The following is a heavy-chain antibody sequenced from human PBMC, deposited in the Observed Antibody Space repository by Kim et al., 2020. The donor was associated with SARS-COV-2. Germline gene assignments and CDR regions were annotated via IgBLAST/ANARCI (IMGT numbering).Heavy chain of an antibody. J-gene: IGHJ4*02. V-gene: IGHV3-23*01. CDR3: AKALSDILTGYSR. D-gene: IGHD3-9*01. Sequence: YTDSVNGRLTISRNNTKNTLYRQMDSLRAEDTAVYYCAKALSDILTGYSRGGQGTLVTVSS.